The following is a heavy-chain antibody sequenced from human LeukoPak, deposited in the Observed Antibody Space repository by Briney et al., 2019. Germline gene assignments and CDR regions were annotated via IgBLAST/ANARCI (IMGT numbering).Heavy chain of an antibody. CDR3: AKRIVGPYFYYFDY. J-gene: IGHJ4*02. D-gene: IGHD1-26*01. CDR1: GSTYSSYG. Sequence: GRSLRLSCAASGSTYSSYGMHWVRQAPGKGLEWVAVISYDGSNKYYADSVKGRFTISRDNSKNTLYLQMNSLRAEDTAVYYCAKRIVGPYFYYFDYWGQGTLVTVSS. V-gene: IGHV3-30*18. CDR2: ISYDGSNK.